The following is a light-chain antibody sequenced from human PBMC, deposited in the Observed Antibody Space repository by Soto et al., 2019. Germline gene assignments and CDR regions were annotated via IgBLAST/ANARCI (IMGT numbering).Light chain of an antibody. Sequence: FTHSQATLSLSPGERATLSFMASQSVSSYLAWYQQKPGQAPRLLIYGTSSRATGIPDRFSGSGSGTDFTLTISSVEPEDFAVYYCQQYGSSPQTFGQGTKVDIK. CDR3: QQYGSSPQT. CDR2: GTS. V-gene: IGKV3-20*01. J-gene: IGKJ1*01. CDR1: QSVSSY.